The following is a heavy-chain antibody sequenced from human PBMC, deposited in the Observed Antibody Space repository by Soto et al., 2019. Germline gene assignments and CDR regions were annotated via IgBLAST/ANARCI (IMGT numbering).Heavy chain of an antibody. CDR2: IGRSGTTT. Sequence: EVQLVESGGGLVLPGGSLRLSCAASGLTFSNYEMNWVRQAPGKGLEWVSYIGRSGTTTYYADSLKGRFTISRDNAKNSLYLQRNGLRAEDTAVYYCATRSGGGGAFDFWGQGTMVTVSS. CDR1: GLTFSNYE. J-gene: IGHJ3*01. CDR3: ATRSGGGGAFDF. D-gene: IGHD3-10*01. V-gene: IGHV3-48*03.